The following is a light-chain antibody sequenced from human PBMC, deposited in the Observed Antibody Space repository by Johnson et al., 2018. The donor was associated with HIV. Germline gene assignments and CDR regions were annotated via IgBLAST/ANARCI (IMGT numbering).Light chain of an antibody. J-gene: IGLJ1*01. CDR1: SSNIGNNF. V-gene: IGLV1-51*02. Sequence: QAVLTQPPSVSAAPWQKVTISCSGSSSNIGNNFVSWYQQLPGTAPKLLIYANNKRPSGIADRFSGSKSGTSATLGITGLQTGDEADYYCGTWDSSLSAGIFGTGTKVTVL. CDR2: ANN. CDR3: GTWDSSLSAGI.